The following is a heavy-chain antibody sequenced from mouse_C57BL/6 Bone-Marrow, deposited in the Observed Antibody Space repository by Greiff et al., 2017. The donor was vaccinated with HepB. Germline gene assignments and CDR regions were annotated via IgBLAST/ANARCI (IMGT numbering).Heavy chain of an antibody. CDR1: GFSLTSYG. V-gene: IGHV2-2*01. Sequence: VQLVESGPGLVQPSQSLSITCTVSGFSLTSYGVHWVRQSPGKGLEWLGVIWSGGSTDYNAAFISRLSISKDNSKSQVFFKMNSLQADDTAIYYCASDYYGSSYSFDYWGQGTTLTVSS. J-gene: IGHJ2*01. D-gene: IGHD1-1*01. CDR2: IWSGGST. CDR3: ASDYYGSSYSFDY.